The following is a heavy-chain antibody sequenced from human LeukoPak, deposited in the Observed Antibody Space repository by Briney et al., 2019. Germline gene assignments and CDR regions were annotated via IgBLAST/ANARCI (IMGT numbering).Heavy chain of an antibody. CDR3: ARRLTQYDCFDP. V-gene: IGHV6-1*01. D-gene: IGHD2-2*01. Sequence: KLSQTLSLTCAISGDSVSSNSVTWNWIRQSPSRGLEWLGRTYYRSTWYNDYAVSVRGRITVNPDTSKNQFSLHLNSVTPEDTAVYYCARRLTQYDCFDPWGQGTLVTVSS. CDR1: GDSVSSNSVT. J-gene: IGHJ5*02. CDR2: TYYRSTWYN.